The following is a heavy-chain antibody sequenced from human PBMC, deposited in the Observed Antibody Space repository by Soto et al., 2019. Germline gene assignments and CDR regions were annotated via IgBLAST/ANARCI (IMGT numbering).Heavy chain of an antibody. CDR3: AREDDGGDRDYYGLDV. J-gene: IGHJ6*02. Sequence: QVQLQQSGPGLVKPSQTLSLTCTVSGGSISYEYYHWTWIRQSPGKGLEWIGYIHYSGSIIYNPSFKSRVTISVATSKYQFSLQLRSVTAADTAVYFCAREDDGGDRDYYGLDVWSQGTTVTVSS. CDR2: IHYSGSI. CDR1: GGSISYEYYH. V-gene: IGHV4-30-4*08. D-gene: IGHD2-21*02.